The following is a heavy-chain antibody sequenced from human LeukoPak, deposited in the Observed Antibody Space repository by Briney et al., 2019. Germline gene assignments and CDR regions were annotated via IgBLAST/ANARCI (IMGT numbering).Heavy chain of an antibody. CDR2: INAGNGNT. Sequence: ASVKVSCKASEYTFTDYAINWVRQAPGQRLEWMGWINAGNGNTRYSQRFQGRATITRDTSASTAYMELSSLTSEDTAVYYCARGRWSATTASYYLDFWGQGTLVTVSS. J-gene: IGHJ4*02. D-gene: IGHD5-24*01. CDR3: ARGRWSATTASYYLDF. V-gene: IGHV1-3*01. CDR1: EYTFTDYA.